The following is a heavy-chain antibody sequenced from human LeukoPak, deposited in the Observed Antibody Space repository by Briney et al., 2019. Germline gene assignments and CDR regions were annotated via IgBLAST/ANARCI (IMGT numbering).Heavy chain of an antibody. Sequence: SETLSLTCAVSGYSISSGYYWGWIRPPPGKGLEWIGSFYHSGSTYYNPSLKSRVTISVDTSKNQFSLKLSSVTAADTAVYYCARGLPSCYFDYWGQGTLVTVSS. V-gene: IGHV4-38-2*01. CDR2: FYHSGST. CDR1: GYSISSGYY. CDR3: ARGLPSCYFDY. J-gene: IGHJ4*02. D-gene: IGHD2-2*01.